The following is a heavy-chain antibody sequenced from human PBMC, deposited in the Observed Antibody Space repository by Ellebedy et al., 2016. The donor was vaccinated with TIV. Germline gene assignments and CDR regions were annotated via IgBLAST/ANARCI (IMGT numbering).Heavy chain of an antibody. CDR2: ISYSWGT. D-gene: IGHD2-2*01. V-gene: IGHV4-39*02. CDR3: GWDCSSTSCRGGY. CDR1: SGSISSSPYH. Sequence: MPSETLSLTCTVSSGSISSSPYHWGWIRQPPGKGLEWIGSISYSWGTYYSPSLKSRVTISVDTSKNHFYLHLSSVTAADPAVYYCGWDCSSTSCRGGYWGRGTLVTVSS. J-gene: IGHJ4*02.